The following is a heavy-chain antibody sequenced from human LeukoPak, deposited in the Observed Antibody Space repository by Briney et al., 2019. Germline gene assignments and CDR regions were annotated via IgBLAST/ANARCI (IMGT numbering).Heavy chain of an antibody. CDR3: ARYDYSLYYYYMDV. CDR2: IIPIFGTA. V-gene: IGHV1-69*13. D-gene: IGHD2-15*01. CDR1: GGTFSSYA. Sequence: GASVKVSCKASGGTFSSYAISWVRQAPGQGLEWMGGIIPIFGTANYAQKFQGRVTITADESTSTAYMELSSLRSEDTAVYYCARYDYSLYYYYMDVWGKGTTVTVSS. J-gene: IGHJ6*03.